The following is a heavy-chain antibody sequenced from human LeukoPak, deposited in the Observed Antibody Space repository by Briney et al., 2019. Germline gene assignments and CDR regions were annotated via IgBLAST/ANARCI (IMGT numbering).Heavy chain of an antibody. CDR2: IYYSGST. Sequence: SETLSLTCTVSGGSISSYYWSWIRQPPGKGLEWIGYIYYSGSTNHNPSLKSRVTISVDTSKNQFSLKLSSVTAADTAVYYCASDYDSSGYYYHWGQGTLVTVSS. CDR3: ASDYDSSGYYYH. CDR1: GGSISSYY. J-gene: IGHJ5*02. D-gene: IGHD3-22*01. V-gene: IGHV4-59*01.